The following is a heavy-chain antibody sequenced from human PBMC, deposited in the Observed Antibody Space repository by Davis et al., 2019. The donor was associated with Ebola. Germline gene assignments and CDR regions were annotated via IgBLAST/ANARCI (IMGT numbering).Heavy chain of an antibody. CDR2: INPHNGNT. CDR1: GYTFTNYG. Sequence: AASVKVSCKASGYTFTNYGITWVRQAPGQGLEWMGWINPHNGNTNYAQKPQGRVTMTTDTSTSTAYMELRSLRSDDTAVYYCARWGHGSYYDSSGYYYTYIDRYFQHWGQGTLVTVSS. CDR3: ARWGHGSYYDSSGYYYTYIDRYFQH. D-gene: IGHD3-22*01. V-gene: IGHV1-18*04. J-gene: IGHJ1*01.